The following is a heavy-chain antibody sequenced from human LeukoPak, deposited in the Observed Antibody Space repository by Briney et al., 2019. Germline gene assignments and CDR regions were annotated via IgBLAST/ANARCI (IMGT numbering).Heavy chain of an antibody. J-gene: IGHJ5*02. CDR3: AGVVAATGGNWFDP. D-gene: IGHD2-15*01. V-gene: IGHV1-24*01. CDR2: FDPEDGET. CDR1: GYTLTELS. Sequence: ASVKVSCKVSGYTLTELSVHLVRQAPGKGLEWMGGFDPEDGETIYAQKFQGRVTMTEDTSTDTAYMELSGLRSEDTAVYYCAGVVAATGGNWFDPWGQGTLVTVSS.